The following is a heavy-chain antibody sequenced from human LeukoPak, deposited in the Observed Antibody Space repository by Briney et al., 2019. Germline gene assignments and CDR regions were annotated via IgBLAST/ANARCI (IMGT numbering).Heavy chain of an antibody. V-gene: IGHV5-10-1*01. CDR3: ARDGGGVSSWVSH. CDR1: GYSLSSYW. CDR2: IDPGDSFT. D-gene: IGHD2-8*02. J-gene: IGHJ4*02. Sequence: GESLKISCKGSGYSLSSYWISWVRQMPGKGLEWMGRIDPGDSFTKYRPSLEGRVTISADKSLSTVYLRWSSLKASDTAIYYCARDGGGVSSWVSHWGQGTLVTVSS.